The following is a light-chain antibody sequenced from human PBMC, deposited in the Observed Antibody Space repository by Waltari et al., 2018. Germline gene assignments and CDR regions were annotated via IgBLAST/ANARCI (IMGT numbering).Light chain of an antibody. CDR1: QSVTNN. J-gene: IGKJ4*01. V-gene: IGKV3-15*01. CDR3: QQYNNWPLT. Sequence: EIIMTQSPATLSLSRGERATLSCRASQSVTNNLAWYQQKPGQAPRLLIYGASTRATSIPARISGSGSGTEFTLTISSLQSEDFAFYYCQQYNNWPLTFGGGTKVEIK. CDR2: GAS.